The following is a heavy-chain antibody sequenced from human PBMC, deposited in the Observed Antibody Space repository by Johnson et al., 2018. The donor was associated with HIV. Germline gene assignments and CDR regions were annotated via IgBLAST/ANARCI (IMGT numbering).Heavy chain of an antibody. CDR1: GFTFRNYG. CDR3: AKDVTHSYDAFDI. Sequence: VQLVESGGGLVQPGGSLRLSCAASGFTFRNYGMTWVRQAPGKGLEWVSGIRWNSSSKGYADSVKGRFTISRDNAKNSLYLQMNSLRAEDTALYYYAKDVTHSYDAFDIWGQGTMVTVSS. V-gene: IGHV3-9*01. CDR2: IRWNSSSK. J-gene: IGHJ3*02. D-gene: IGHD1-26*01.